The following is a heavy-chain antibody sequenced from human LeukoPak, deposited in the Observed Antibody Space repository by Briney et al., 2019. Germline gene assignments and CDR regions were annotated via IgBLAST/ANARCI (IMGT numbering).Heavy chain of an antibody. CDR1: GYTFTSYD. CDR3: ARALVMKRWLQRGRLYYFDY. V-gene: IGHV1-8*01. Sequence: RASVKVSCKASGYTFTSYDINWVRQATGQGLEWMGWMNPNSGNTGYAQKFQGRVTMTRNTSISTAYMELSSLRSEDTAVYYCARALVMKRWLQRGRLYYFDYWGQGTLVTVSS. CDR2: MNPNSGNT. J-gene: IGHJ4*02. D-gene: IGHD5-24*01.